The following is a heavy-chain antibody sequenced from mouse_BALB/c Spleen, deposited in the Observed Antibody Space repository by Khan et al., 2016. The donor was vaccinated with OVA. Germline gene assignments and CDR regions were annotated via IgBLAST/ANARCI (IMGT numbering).Heavy chain of an antibody. CDR3: ARGYFGNDDVAY. CDR1: GYTFTNYW. D-gene: IGHD2-2*01. CDR2: IFPGTGTT. V-gene: IGHV1S132*01. J-gene: IGHJ3*01. Sequence: VQLQESGAELVKPGASVKLSCKTSGYTFTNYWIQWVKQRPGQGLGWIGQIFPGTGTTYYNENFKAKATLTIDTSSRTAYMQLSSLTSEDSAVYLGARGYFGNDDVAYWGQGTLVTVSA.